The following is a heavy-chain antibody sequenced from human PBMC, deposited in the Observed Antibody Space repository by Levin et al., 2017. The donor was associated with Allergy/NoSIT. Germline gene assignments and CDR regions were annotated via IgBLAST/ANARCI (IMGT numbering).Heavy chain of an antibody. V-gene: IGHV3-53*01. CDR3: ARDRGYYYYYGMDV. CDR1: GFTISSNY. J-gene: IGHJ6*02. Sequence: PGGSLRLSCAASGFTISSNYMSWVRQAPGKGLEWVSVIYSGGSTYYADSVKGRFTISRDNSKNTLYLQMNSLRAEDTAVYYCARDRGYYYYYGMDVWGQGTTVTVSS. CDR2: IYSGGST.